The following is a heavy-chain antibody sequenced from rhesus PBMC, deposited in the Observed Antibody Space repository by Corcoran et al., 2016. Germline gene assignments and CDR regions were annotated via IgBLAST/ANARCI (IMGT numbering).Heavy chain of an antibody. V-gene: IGHV3S22*01. Sequence: EVQLVESGGGLVQPGGSLRLSCAASGFTFSDYYMSWVRQAPGKGPEWVGFLKKKANGGTAENAPSVKGRFTNSRDDSKIIASLQMNSLKTEDTAVYYCARRGYCSSTYCSSFDYWGQGVLVTVSS. CDR1: GFTFSDYY. CDR3: ARRGYCSSTYCSSFDY. J-gene: IGHJ4*01. D-gene: IGHD2-15*01. CDR2: LKKKANGGTA.